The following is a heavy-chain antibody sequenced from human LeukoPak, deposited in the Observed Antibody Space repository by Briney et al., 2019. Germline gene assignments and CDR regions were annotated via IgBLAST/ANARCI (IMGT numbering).Heavy chain of an antibody. D-gene: IGHD5-12*01. CDR2: ISWNSGSI. CDR3: AKGYSGYDYYFDY. V-gene: IGHV3-9*01. CDR1: GFIVSGHF. Sequence: GGSLRLSCAASGFIVSGHFMTWVRQAPGKGLEWVSGISWNSGSIDYADSVKGRFTISRDNAKNSLYLQMNSLRAEDTALYYCAKGYSGYDYYFDYWGQGTLVTVSS. J-gene: IGHJ4*02.